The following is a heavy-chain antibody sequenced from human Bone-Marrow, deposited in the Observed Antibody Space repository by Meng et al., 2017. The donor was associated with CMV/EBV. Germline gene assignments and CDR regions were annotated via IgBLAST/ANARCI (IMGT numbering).Heavy chain of an antibody. CDR2: IKSKTDGGTT. CDR1: GFTFSNAW. J-gene: IGHJ6*02. Sequence: ESLKISCAASGFTFSNAWMSWVRQAPGKGLEWVGRIKSKTDGGTTGYAAPVKGRFTISRDDSKNTLYLQMNSLKTEDTAVYYCARSSSGGSGSYYNVPYPSENYYYYGMDFWGQGTTVTVSS. D-gene: IGHD3-10*01. CDR3: ARSSSGGSGSYYNVPYPSENYYYYGMDF. V-gene: IGHV3-15*01.